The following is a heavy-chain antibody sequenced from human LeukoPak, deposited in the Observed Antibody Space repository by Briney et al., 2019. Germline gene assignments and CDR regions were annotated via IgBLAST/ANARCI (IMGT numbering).Heavy chain of an antibody. Sequence: ETLSLTCAVYGGSFSGYYWSWVRQAPGKGLAWVSVIYSGGSTYYADSVKGRFTISRDNSKNTLYLQMNSLRAEDTAVYYCARGPYYYDSSGYLDYWGQGTLVTVSS. V-gene: IGHV3-66*02. J-gene: IGHJ4*02. CDR2: IYSGGST. D-gene: IGHD3-22*01. CDR1: GGSFSGYY. CDR3: ARGPYYYDSSGYLDY.